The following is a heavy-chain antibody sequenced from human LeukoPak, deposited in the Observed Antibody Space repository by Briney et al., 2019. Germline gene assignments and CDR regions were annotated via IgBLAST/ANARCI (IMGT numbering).Heavy chain of an antibody. D-gene: IGHD3-3*01. J-gene: IGHJ3*02. V-gene: IGHV4-34*01. CDR3: ARGTFWSGYYSMMHAFDI. CDR1: GGSISSGGYY. CDR2: INHSGST. Sequence: SETLSLTCAVSGGSISSGGYYWSWIRQPPGKGLEWIGEINHSGSTNYNPSLKSRVTISVDTSKNQFSLKLSSVTAADTAVYYCARGTFWSGYYSMMHAFDIWGQGTMVTVSS.